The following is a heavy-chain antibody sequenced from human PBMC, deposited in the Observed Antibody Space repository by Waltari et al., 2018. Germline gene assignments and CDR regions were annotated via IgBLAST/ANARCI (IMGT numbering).Heavy chain of an antibody. Sequence: ASGFTFSNAWMSWVRQAPGQGLEWVGLIKSQPDGGTTDYAAPVQGRFTISRDDSKNTLYLQMNSLKTEDTAVYYCTTDPVGGDDYWGQGTLVTVSS. J-gene: IGHJ4*02. D-gene: IGHD1-26*01. CDR1: GFTFSNAW. V-gene: IGHV3-15*01. CDR2: IKSQPDGGTT. CDR3: TTDPVGGDDY.